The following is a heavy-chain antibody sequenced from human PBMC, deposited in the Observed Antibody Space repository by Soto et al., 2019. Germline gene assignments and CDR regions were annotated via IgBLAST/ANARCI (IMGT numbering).Heavy chain of an antibody. CDR3: ARVISRDCSGGSCGREPWFDP. V-gene: IGHV4-4*07. Sequence: SETRSLTCTVSGGSISSYYWSWIRQPAGKGLEWIGRIYTSGSTNYNPSLKRRVTMSVDTSKNQFSLKLSSVTAADTAVYYCARVISRDCSGGSCGREPWFDPCGQGTPVSVS. CDR2: IYTSGST. J-gene: IGHJ5*02. CDR1: GGSISSYY. D-gene: IGHD2-15*01.